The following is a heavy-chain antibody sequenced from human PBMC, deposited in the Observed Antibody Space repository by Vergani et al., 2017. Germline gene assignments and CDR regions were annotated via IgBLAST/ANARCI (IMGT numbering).Heavy chain of an antibody. CDR2: IFRSGTT. CDR3: ARENVVIARIFDF. CDR1: GDSLSSSDHY. D-gene: IGHD2-21*01. Sequence: QVQLQESGPGLVKPSQTLSLTCTFPGDSLSSSDHYWSWIRQRSAKGLEWVGHIFRSGTTYYNPSLKSRLIMSVDTSKNQFSLKLTSVTAADTAMYYCARENVVIARIFDFWGQGTLVTVSS. J-gene: IGHJ4*02. V-gene: IGHV4-31*03.